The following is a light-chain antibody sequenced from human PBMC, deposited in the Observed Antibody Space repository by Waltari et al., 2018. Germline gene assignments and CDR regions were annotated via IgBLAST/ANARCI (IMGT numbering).Light chain of an antibody. CDR3: SSYTSSSTPVV. V-gene: IGLV2-14*03. CDR2: DVS. CDR1: SSDVGGDHY. J-gene: IGLJ2*01. Sequence: QSALTQPASVSGSPGQSITIYCTGTSSDVGGDHYVSWYQQHPGQAPKPMIYDVSNRPSGVSNRFSGSKSGNTASLTISGLQAEDEADYYCSSYTSSSTPVVFGGGTKLTVL.